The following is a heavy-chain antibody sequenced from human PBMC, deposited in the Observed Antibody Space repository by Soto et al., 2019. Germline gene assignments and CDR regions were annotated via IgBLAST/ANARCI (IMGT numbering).Heavy chain of an antibody. D-gene: IGHD1-20*01. CDR3: ARDIDNRDYYYGMDV. J-gene: IGHJ6*02. Sequence: GGSLRLSCVASGFVSKNYEMNWVRQAPGKGLEWISYISNSGNTIYVADSMRGRFTISRDNAKNSLFLQMNGLRADDTAVYYCARDIDNRDYYYGMDVWGQGTTVTVSS. V-gene: IGHV3-48*03. CDR2: ISNSGNTI. CDR1: GFVSKNYE.